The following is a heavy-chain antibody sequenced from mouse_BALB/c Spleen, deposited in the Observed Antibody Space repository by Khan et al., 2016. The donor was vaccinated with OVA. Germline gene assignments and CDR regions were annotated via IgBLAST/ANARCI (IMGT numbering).Heavy chain of an antibody. J-gene: IGHJ3*01. CDR1: GFTFSDYG. Sequence: EVELVESGGGLVQPGGSRKLSCEASGFTFSDYGMAWVRQAPGKGPEWVAFISDLAYTIYYADTVTGRFTISRENAKNTLYLAMSSLRSEDTAIYYCARGGGTAPFAYWGLGTLVTVSA. CDR3: ARGGGTAPFAY. V-gene: IGHV5-15*02. D-gene: IGHD1-2*01. CDR2: ISDLAYTI.